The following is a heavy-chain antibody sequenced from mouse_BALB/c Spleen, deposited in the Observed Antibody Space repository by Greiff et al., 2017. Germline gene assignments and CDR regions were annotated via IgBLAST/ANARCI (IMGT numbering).Heavy chain of an antibody. Sequence: QVQLQQPGAELVRPGASVKLSCKASGYTFTSYWINWVKQRPGQGLEWIGNIYPSDSYTNYNQKFKDKATLTVDKSSSTAYMQLSSPTSEDSAVYYCTRSYDYGAWFAYWGQGTLVTVSA. V-gene: IGHV1-69*02. CDR1: GYTFTSYW. J-gene: IGHJ3*01. D-gene: IGHD2-4*01. CDR3: TRSYDYGAWFAY. CDR2: IYPSDSYT.